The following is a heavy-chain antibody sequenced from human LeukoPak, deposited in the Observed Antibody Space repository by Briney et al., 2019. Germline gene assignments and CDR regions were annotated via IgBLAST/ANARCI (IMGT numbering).Heavy chain of an antibody. V-gene: IGHV4-59*01. CDR3: ARLDVDSDFYYFMDV. CDR2: IYHSGHT. D-gene: IGHD5-12*01. Sequence: SETLSLTCTVSGGSMNYYWSWVRQPLGKGLEWIGYIYHSGHTYYNPSFQSRVSISLDTSNNRFSLKLASVTAADTAVYYCARLDVDSDFYYFMDVWGKGTTVAV. J-gene: IGHJ6*03. CDR1: GGSMNYY.